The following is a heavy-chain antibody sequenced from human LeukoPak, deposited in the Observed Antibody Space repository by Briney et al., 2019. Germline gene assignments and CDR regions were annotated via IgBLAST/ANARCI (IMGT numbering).Heavy chain of an antibody. CDR3: ARQTEYDILTGYYRGTHPFDY. CDR1: GGSISSYY. J-gene: IGHJ4*02. V-gene: IGHV4-59*08. CDR2: IYYSGST. D-gene: IGHD3-9*01. Sequence: SETLSLTCTVSGGSISSYYWSWIRQPPGKGLEWIGYIYYSGSTNYNPSLKSRVTISVDTSKNQFSLKLSSVTAADTAVYYCARQTEYDILTGYYRGTHPFDYWGQGTLVTVSS.